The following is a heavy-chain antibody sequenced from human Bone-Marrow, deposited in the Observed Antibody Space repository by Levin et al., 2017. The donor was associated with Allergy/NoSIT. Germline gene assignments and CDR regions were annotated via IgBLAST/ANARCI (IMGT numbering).Heavy chain of an antibody. CDR1: GFTFSSYA. Sequence: LSLTCAASGFTFSSYAMKWVRQAPGKGLEWVSSIISSSTYMYYADSVKGRFTISRDNAKNSLFLQMNSLRAEDTAVYYCAGACSSSTCYTDYWGQGTLVTVSS. CDR2: IISSSTYM. CDR3: AGACSSSTCYTDY. J-gene: IGHJ4*02. V-gene: IGHV3-21*01. D-gene: IGHD2-2*02.